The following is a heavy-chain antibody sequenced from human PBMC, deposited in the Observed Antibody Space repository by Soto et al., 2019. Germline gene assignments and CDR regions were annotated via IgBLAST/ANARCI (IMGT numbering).Heavy chain of an antibody. CDR3: PKRRYSSRYPDYFHY. Sequence: GVCLSLSCAASGFTFSSYVMHWVRQAPGKGLEWVAVISYDGSNKYYADSVKGRFTISRDNSKNTLYLQMNSLRDEDTAVYYCPKRRYSSRYPDYFHYCRQAPLV. V-gene: IGHV3-30*18. D-gene: IGHD2-15*01. CDR1: GFTFSSYV. CDR2: ISYDGSNK. J-gene: IGHJ4*02.